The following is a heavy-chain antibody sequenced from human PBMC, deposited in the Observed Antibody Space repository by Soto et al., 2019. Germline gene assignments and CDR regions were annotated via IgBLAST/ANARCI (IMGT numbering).Heavy chain of an antibody. V-gene: IGHV3-30*03. J-gene: IGHJ4*02. CDR1: GFTFSSYG. Sequence: VHLLESGGGLVQPGGSLRLSCAASGFTFSSYGMHWVRQAPGKGLEWVAVISYDGSNKYYADSVKGRFTISRDNSKNTLYLQMNSLRAEDTAVYYCARTYYYDSSGYYTLPGYWGQGTLVTVSS. CDR2: ISYDGSNK. CDR3: ARTYYYDSSGYYTLPGY. D-gene: IGHD3-22*01.